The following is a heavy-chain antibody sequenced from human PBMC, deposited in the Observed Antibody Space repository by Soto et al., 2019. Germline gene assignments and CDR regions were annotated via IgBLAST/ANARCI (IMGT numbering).Heavy chain of an antibody. CDR2: VDPNSGGT. D-gene: IGHD3-10*01. V-gene: IGHV1-2*02. Sequence: GASVKVSCKASGYSFTSLDINWVRQTAGQGLEWMGWVDPNSGGTKQTQKFQGRLTMTRDTSTGAVYMELYSLRSDDTSVYYCARDNYGPLDYWGQGTLVTVS. CDR3: ARDNYGPLDY. J-gene: IGHJ4*02. CDR1: GYSFTSLD.